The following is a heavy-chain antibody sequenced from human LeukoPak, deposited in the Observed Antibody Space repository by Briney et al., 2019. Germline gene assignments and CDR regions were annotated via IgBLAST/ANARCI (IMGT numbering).Heavy chain of an antibody. Sequence: SETLSLTCTVSGGSISSYYWSWIRQPPGKGLEWIGYIYYSGTTNYNPSLKSRVTISVDTSKNQFSLKLSSVTAADTAVYYCATLHYYDSSGPPAYYFDYWGQGTLVTVSS. V-gene: IGHV4-59*08. D-gene: IGHD3-22*01. CDR2: IYYSGTT. CDR3: ATLHYYDSSGPPAYYFDY. CDR1: GGSISSYY. J-gene: IGHJ4*02.